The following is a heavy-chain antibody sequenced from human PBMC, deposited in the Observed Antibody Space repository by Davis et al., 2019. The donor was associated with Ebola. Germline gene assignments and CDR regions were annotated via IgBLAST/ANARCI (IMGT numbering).Heavy chain of an antibody. J-gene: IGHJ4*02. CDR1: GFTFSSYG. D-gene: IGHD5-12*01. CDR3: ARGGVVATIDY. V-gene: IGHV3-33*01. CDR2: IWYDGSNK. Sequence: GESLKISCAASGFTFSSYGMHWVRQAPGKGLEWVAVIWYDGSNKYYADSVKGRFTISRDNSKNTLYLQMNSLRAEDTAVHYCARGGVVATIDYWGQGTLVTVSS.